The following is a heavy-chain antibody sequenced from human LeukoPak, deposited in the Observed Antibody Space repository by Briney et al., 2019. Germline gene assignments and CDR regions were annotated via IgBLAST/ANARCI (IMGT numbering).Heavy chain of an antibody. J-gene: IGHJ3*02. D-gene: IGHD5-18*01. V-gene: IGHV3-30*02. Sequence: GGSLRLSCAVSGFTFDHYGMHWVRQAPGKGLEWVAFIRHDGSNKYYADSVKGRFTISRDNAKNSLYLQMNSLRAEDTAVYYCARAYVDTAFDIWGQGTMVTVSS. CDR2: IRHDGSNK. CDR1: GFTFDHYG. CDR3: ARAYVDTAFDI.